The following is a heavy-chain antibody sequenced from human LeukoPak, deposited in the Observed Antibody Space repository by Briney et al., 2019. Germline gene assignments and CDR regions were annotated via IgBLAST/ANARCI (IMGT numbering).Heavy chain of an antibody. CDR2: IWYDGSNK. CDR1: GFTFNIYA. CDR3: ARARGWQPNYYYYYMDV. J-gene: IGHJ6*03. D-gene: IGHD2-15*01. Sequence: GGSLRLSCIPSGFTFNIYAMFWVRKAPGRGLEGGSLIWYDGSNKYYADSVKGRFTISRDNSKNTLYLQMNSLRAEDTAVYYCARARGWQPNYYYYYMDVWGTGTTVTVSS. V-gene: IGHV3-33*07.